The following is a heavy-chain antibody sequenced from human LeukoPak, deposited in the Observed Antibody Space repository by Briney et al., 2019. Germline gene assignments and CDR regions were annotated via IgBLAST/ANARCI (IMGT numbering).Heavy chain of an antibody. J-gene: IGHJ4*02. V-gene: IGHV3-23*01. CDR3: AKDLVSGDWYWRGFDS. CDR1: GFTFNSYV. CDR2: IGGSGART. D-gene: IGHD6-19*01. Sequence: GGSLRLSCAASGFTFNSYVMSWVRQAPGKGLEWVSAIGGSGARTYYADSVRGRFTISGDNSKNTVYLQLNSLRGEDTAVYYCAKDLVSGDWYWRGFDSWGQGTLVTVSS.